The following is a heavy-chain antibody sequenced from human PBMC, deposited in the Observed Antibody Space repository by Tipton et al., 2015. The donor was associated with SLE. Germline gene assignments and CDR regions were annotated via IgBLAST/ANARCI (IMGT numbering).Heavy chain of an antibody. Sequence: SLRLSCAASGFTLSNNWMSWVRQAPGKGLEWVATIKQDGSEEHYVDSVKGRFTISRDNANNSLSLQMNSLRAEDTAVYYCARDGAGVAGSSDYWGQGTLVTVSS. J-gene: IGHJ4*02. CDR1: GFTLSNNW. CDR3: ARDGAGVAGSSDY. V-gene: IGHV3-7*01. D-gene: IGHD6-19*01. CDR2: IKQDGSEE.